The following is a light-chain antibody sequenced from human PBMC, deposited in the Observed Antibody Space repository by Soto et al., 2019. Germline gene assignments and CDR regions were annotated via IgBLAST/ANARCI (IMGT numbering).Light chain of an antibody. V-gene: IGKV1-5*01. CDR2: DAS. CDR3: LQHNTYPRT. J-gene: IGKJ1*01. CDR1: QTIRSL. Sequence: QITPSPSPLSASVWDRGPTTCPASQTIRSLLAWYQQKPGKANKALIYDASRLGSGVPSRFSGSGSGTEFTLTISSLQPEEFATYYCLQHNTYPRTVGKGTKVDIK.